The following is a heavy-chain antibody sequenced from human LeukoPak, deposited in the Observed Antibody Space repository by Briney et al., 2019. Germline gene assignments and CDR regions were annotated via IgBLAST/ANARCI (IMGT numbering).Heavy chain of an antibody. CDR2: IYYSGST. CDR3: ARGAFYYYDSSGYYVFDY. V-gene: IGHV4-59*01. Sequence: SETQSLTCTVSGGSISSYYWSWIRQPPGKGLEWIGYIYYSGSTNYNPSLKSRVTISVDTSKNQFSLKLSSVTAADTAVYYCARGAFYYYDSSGYYVFDYWGQGTLVTVSS. D-gene: IGHD3-22*01. CDR1: GGSISSYY. J-gene: IGHJ4*02.